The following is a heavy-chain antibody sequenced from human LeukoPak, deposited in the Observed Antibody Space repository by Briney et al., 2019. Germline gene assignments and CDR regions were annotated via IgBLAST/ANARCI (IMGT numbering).Heavy chain of an antibody. D-gene: IGHD1-26*01. Sequence: GGSLRLSCAASGFTFSSYWMSWVRQAPGKGLEWVANIKQDGSEKYYVDSVKGRFTISRDNAKNSLYLQMNSLRAEDTAVYYCARDRFRENPNIVGARFNWFDPWGQGTLVTVSS. CDR2: IKQDGSEK. CDR3: ARDRFRENPNIVGARFNWFDP. V-gene: IGHV3-7*01. J-gene: IGHJ5*02. CDR1: GFTFSSYW.